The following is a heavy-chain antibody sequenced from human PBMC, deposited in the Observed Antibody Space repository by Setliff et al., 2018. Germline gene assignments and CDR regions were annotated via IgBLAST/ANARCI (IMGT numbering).Heavy chain of an antibody. V-gene: IGHV4-38-2*01. Sequence: SETLSLTCAVSGYSISSGYYWGWIRQPPGKGLEWIGSIYHSGSTYYNPSLKSRVTISVDTSKKQFSLKLSSVTAADTAVYYCARGPYNIYDRSGYGFTTWFDPWGQGILVTV. CDR3: ARGPYNIYDRSGYGFTTWFDP. CDR2: IYHSGST. J-gene: IGHJ5*02. CDR1: GYSISSGYY. D-gene: IGHD3-22*01.